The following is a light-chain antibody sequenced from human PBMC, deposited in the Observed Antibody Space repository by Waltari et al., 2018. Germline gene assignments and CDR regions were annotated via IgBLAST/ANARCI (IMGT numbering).Light chain of an antibody. CDR1: SSDVGGYNH. V-gene: IGLV2-14*01. CDR3: SSYTSSSTWV. Sequence: QSALTQPASVSGSPGQSITIPCTGTSSDVGGYNHFSWYQQHPGKAPKPMIYDVSKRPSGVSTRFSGSKSGNTASLTISGLQAEDEADYYCSSYTSSSTWVFGGGTKLTVL. J-gene: IGLJ3*02. CDR2: DVS.